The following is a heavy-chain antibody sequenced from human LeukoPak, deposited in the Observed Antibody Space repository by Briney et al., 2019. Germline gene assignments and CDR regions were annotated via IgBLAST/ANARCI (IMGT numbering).Heavy chain of an antibody. V-gene: IGHV4-59*01. CDR3: TGY. J-gene: IGHJ4*02. CDR1: GGSISSYY. Sequence: SETLSLTCTVSGGSISSYYWTWIRQPPGKGLELIGYIYYSGNTNYNPSLRSRVTIAIDTSKNQFSDTAVYYCANPGIAVAGTGYRGQGTLVTVSS. CDR2: IYYSGNT. D-gene: IGHD6-19*01.